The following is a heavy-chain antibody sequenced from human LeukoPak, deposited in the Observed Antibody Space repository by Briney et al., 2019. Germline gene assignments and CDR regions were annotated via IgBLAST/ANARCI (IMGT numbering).Heavy chain of an antibody. CDR2: IIPILGRG. J-gene: IGHJ3*02. CDR3: ARDSFNDYYYGSGSYYKTENAFDI. V-gene: IGHV1-69*04. CDR1: GGTFISYA. Sequence: AVKVSCKGAGGTFISYAISWVGQARGQGGEWVGRIIPILGRGNYVQKVQGRVTITADKSTSTAYMELSSLRSEDTAVYYCARDSFNDYYYGSGSYYKTENAFDIWGQGTMVTVSS. D-gene: IGHD3-10*01.